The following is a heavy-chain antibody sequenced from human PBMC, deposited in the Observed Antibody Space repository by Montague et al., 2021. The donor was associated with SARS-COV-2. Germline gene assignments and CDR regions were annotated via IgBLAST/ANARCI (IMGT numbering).Heavy chain of an antibody. D-gene: IGHD2-2*01. Sequence: TLSLTCTLSGDSISRNNLYWTWIRQPAGKGLEWIGRISTTGSHAYXPSLKSRVTLSLDTSKNQFSLRLSSVTAADTAMYYCTIEGHITTICSGCPRNWFDPWGQGTLVTVSS. CDR1: GDSISRNNLY. CDR2: ISTTGSH. J-gene: IGHJ5*02. CDR3: TIEGHITTICSGCPRNWFDP. V-gene: IGHV4-61*02.